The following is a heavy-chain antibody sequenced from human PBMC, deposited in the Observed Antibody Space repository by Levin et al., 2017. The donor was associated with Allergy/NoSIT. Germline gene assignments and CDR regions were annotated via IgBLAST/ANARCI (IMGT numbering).Heavy chain of an antibody. CDR1: GFSVSTHY. D-gene: IGHD2-2*01. CDR3: TKGHYSGVYQ. V-gene: IGHV3-53*01. J-gene: IGHJ4*02. Sequence: GGSLRLSCAASGFSVSTHYMTWVRQGPGKGLECVSVIYDDGSTYYADSVRGRFAISRDNSKNTLSLQMNTLRDDDTAVYYCTKGHYSGVYQWGQGTLVTVSS. CDR2: IYDDGST.